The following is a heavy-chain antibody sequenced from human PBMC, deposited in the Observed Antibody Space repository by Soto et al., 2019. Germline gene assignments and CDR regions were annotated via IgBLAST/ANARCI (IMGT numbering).Heavy chain of an antibody. CDR1: GYTFSSYH. J-gene: IGHJ4*02. CDR3: ARDGPPPDY. CDR2: ISAYNGNT. Sequence: QVQLVQSGAEVKKPGASVKVSCKASGYTFSSYHISWVRQAPGQGLEWMGWISAYNGNTNYAQKPQRSITXXTDTSTSTAYMELRSLRSDDTAVYYCARDGPPPDYWGQGTLVTVSS. V-gene: IGHV1-18*01.